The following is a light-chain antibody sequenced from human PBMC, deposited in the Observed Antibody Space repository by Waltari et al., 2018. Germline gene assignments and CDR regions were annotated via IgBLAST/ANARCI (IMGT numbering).Light chain of an antibody. CDR1: ALPKQY. CDR2: KDS. J-gene: IGLJ3*02. Sequence: SYELTQPPSVSVSPGQTARITCSGDALPKQYAYWYQQKPGQAPVLVIYKDSERPSGMPGRFSGSSSGTTVTLTISGVQAEDEADYYCQSADSSGTWFGGGTKLTVL. CDR3: QSADSSGTW. V-gene: IGLV3-25*03.